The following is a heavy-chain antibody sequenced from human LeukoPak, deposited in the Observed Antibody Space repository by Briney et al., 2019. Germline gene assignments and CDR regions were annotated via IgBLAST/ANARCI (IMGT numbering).Heavy chain of an antibody. CDR3: AKDYRIVGATPNFDY. J-gene: IGHJ4*02. Sequence: PGGPLRLSCAASGFTFSSYAMSWVRQAPGKGLEWVSAISGSGGSTYYADSVKGRFTISRDNSKNTLYLQMNSLRAEDTAVYYCAKDYRIVGATPNFDYWGQGTLVTVSS. D-gene: IGHD1-26*01. CDR2: ISGSGGST. V-gene: IGHV3-23*01. CDR1: GFTFSSYA.